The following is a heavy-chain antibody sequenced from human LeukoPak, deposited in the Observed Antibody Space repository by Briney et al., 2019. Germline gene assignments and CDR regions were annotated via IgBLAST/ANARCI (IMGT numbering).Heavy chain of an antibody. CDR1: EFTFSAYS. D-gene: IGHD3-16*01. V-gene: IGHV3-21*01. J-gene: IGHJ4*02. CDR2: ISGSSTYS. Sequence: GGSLRLSCVASEFTFSAYSMNWVRQAPGKGLEWVSSISGSSTYSYYADSVRGRFTISRDNAKNSLYLQMNSLRAEDTAVYYCARGWSYGFDSWGQGTLVTVSS. CDR3: ARGWSYGFDS.